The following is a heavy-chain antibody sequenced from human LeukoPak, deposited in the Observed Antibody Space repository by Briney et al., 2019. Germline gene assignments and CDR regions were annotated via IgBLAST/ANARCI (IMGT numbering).Heavy chain of an antibody. D-gene: IGHD3-22*01. Sequence: GESLKISCKASGYTFSSYWIGWVRQMPGKGLEWVSIIYPGDADTRYSPSFQGHVTVSADKSISTAYLQWSSLKASDTAMYYCARPYDSSGYYYLDYWGQGTLVTVSS. CDR3: ARPYDSSGYYYLDY. CDR1: GYTFSSYW. J-gene: IGHJ4*02. V-gene: IGHV5-51*01. CDR2: IYPGDADT.